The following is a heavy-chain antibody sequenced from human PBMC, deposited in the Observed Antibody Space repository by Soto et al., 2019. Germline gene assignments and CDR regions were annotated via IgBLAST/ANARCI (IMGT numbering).Heavy chain of an antibody. CDR1: GDSVSSNSAA. CDR2: TYYRSKWYN. CDR3: AREAATLDAFDI. V-gene: IGHV6-1*01. J-gene: IGHJ3*02. D-gene: IGHD6-25*01. Sequence: SQTLSLTCAISGDSVSSNSAAWNWIRQSTSRGLEWLGRTYYRSKWYNDYAVSVKSRITINTDTSKNQFSLQLNSVTPEDTAAYYCAREAATLDAFDIWGQGTMVTVS.